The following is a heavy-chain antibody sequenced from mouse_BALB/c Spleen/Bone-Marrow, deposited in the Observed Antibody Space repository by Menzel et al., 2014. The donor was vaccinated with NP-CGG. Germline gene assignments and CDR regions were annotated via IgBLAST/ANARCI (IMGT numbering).Heavy chain of an antibody. Sequence: VQGVESGPSLVQPSQSLSITCTVSGFSLTSYGVHWVRQSPGKGLEWLGEIWRGGSTDYNAAFMSRLSITKHNSKSLVFFKMNSLQADDTAIYYCAKRCNYGYFDYWGQGIIRTVSS. CDR3: AKRCNYGYFDY. V-gene: IGHV2-5-1*01. J-gene: IGHJ2*01. CDR1: GFSLTSYG. CDR2: IWRGGST. D-gene: IGHD2-1*01.